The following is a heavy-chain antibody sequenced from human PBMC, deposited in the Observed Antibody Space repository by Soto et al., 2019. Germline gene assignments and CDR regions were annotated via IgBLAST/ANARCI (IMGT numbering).Heavy chain of an antibody. CDR1: GGSFSGYY. J-gene: IGHJ4*02. Sequence: SETLSLTCAVYGGSFSGYYWSWIRQPPGKGLEWIGEINHSGSTNYNPSLKSRVTISVDTSKNQFSLRLSSVTAAGTAVYYCARRWYYYGSGSPDYWGQGTLVTVSS. V-gene: IGHV4-34*01. CDR2: INHSGST. CDR3: ARRWYYYGSGSPDY. D-gene: IGHD3-10*01.